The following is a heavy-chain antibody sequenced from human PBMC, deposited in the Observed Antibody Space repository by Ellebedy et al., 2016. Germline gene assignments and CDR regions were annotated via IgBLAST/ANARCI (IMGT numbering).Heavy chain of an antibody. CDR1: GFTFSSHA. CDR3: ARYGLSGAFDY. Sequence: GESLKISCEASGFTFSSHAMSWVRQAPGKGPEWVSAVVGSGERTFYADSVKGRFTISRDNAKSSLYLQMNSLRDEVTAMYYCARYGLSGAFDYWGPGILVTVSS. CDR2: VVGSGERT. V-gene: IGHV3-23*01. J-gene: IGHJ4*02. D-gene: IGHD7-27*01.